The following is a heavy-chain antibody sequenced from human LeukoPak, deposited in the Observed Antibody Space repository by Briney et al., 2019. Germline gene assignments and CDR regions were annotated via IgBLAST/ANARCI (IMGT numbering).Heavy chain of an antibody. CDR2: ISAYNGNT. CDR3: ARGSGSFDLEQYYYCGMDV. Sequence: GASVKVSCKASGYTFTSYGISWVRQAPGQGLEWLGWISAYNGNTNYAQKLQGRVTMTTDTSTSTAYMELRSLRSDDTAVYYCARGSGSFDLEQYYYCGMDVWGQGTTVTVSS. D-gene: IGHD3-10*01. J-gene: IGHJ6*02. V-gene: IGHV1-18*01. CDR1: GYTFTSYG.